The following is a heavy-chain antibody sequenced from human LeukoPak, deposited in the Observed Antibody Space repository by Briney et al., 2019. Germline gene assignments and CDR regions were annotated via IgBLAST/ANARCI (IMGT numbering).Heavy chain of an antibody. Sequence: EASVKVSCKGSGYTLTELSMHWVRQAPGKGLEWMGGFDPEDGETIYAQKFQGRVTMTEDTSTDTAYMELSSLRSEDTAVYYCATVAYSGSSRWFDPWGQGTLVTVSS. J-gene: IGHJ5*02. CDR1: GYTLTELS. D-gene: IGHD1-26*01. V-gene: IGHV1-24*01. CDR3: ATVAYSGSSRWFDP. CDR2: FDPEDGET.